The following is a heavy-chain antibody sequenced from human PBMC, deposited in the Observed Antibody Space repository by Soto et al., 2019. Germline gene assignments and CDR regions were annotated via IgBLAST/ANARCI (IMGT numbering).Heavy chain of an antibody. V-gene: IGHV1-69*06. CDR1: GGIFSSNT. D-gene: IGHD2-21*02. CDR2: IIPLFGTA. J-gene: IGHJ4*02. CDR3: ASKAACGGDCYAFDS. Sequence: SVKVSCKASGGIFSSNTINWVRQAAGQGLEWMGGIIPLFGTANYAEKFQGRVTITADKSTKTEYMELTSLRSEDTAVYYCASKAACGGDCYAFDSWGQGTLVTVSS.